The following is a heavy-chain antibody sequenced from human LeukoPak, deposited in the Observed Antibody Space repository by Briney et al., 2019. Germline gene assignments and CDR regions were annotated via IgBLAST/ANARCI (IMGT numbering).Heavy chain of an antibody. Sequence: SETLSLTCTVSGGSISSGGYYWSWIRQHPGKGLEWIGYIYYSGSTYYNPSLKSRVTISVDTSKNQFSLKLSSVTAADTAVYYCARRYDLEDDYYYDSSGQGGYFDLWGRGTLVTVSS. CDR1: GGSISSGGYY. J-gene: IGHJ2*01. D-gene: IGHD3-22*01. V-gene: IGHV4-31*03. CDR3: ARRYDLEDDYYYDSSGQGGYFDL. CDR2: IYYSGST.